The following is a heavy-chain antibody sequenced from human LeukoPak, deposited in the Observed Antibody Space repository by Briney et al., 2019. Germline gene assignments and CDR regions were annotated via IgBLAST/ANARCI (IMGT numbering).Heavy chain of an antibody. V-gene: IGHV1-8*01. CDR3: ARESSIPAADTVGNWFDP. Sequence: ASVKVSCKASGYTFTSFDINWVRQATGQGLEWMGWMNPNSGNTGYAQKFQGRVTMTRNTSITTAYMDLSGLTSDDTAVYYCARESSIPAADTVGNWFDPWGQGTLVTVSS. J-gene: IGHJ5*02. CDR2: MNPNSGNT. CDR1: GYTFTSFD. D-gene: IGHD6-13*01.